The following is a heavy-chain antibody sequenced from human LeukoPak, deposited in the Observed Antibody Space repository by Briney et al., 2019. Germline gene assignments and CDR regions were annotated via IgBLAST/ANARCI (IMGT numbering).Heavy chain of an antibody. CDR1: GYTFTSYD. CDR2: MNPNSGNT. J-gene: IGHJ4*02. CDR3: ARGRYGDYGFDY. Sequence: ASVKVSCKASGYTFTSYDINWVRQATGQVLEWMGWMNPNSGNTGYAQKFQGRVTMTRNTSISTAYMELSSLRSEDTAVYYCARGRYGDYGFDYWGQGTLVTVSS. D-gene: IGHD4-17*01. V-gene: IGHV1-8*01.